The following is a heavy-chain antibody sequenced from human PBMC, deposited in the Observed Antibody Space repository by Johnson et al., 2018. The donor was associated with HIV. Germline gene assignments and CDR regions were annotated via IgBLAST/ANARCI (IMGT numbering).Heavy chain of an antibody. V-gene: IGHV3-30*04. CDR1: GFTFSSYA. D-gene: IGHD6-6*01. J-gene: IGHJ3*02. CDR3: ATLKGPRLHIAARRPDAFDI. Sequence: QVQLVEFGGGVVQPGRSLRLSCAASGFTFSSYAMHWIRQAPGKGLEWVAVISSDGTYEFYVDSLKGRFTISRYHAKKSLYLQMNGLRAEDTAVYYCATLKGPRLHIAARRPDAFDIWGQGTMVTVSS. CDR2: ISSDGTYE.